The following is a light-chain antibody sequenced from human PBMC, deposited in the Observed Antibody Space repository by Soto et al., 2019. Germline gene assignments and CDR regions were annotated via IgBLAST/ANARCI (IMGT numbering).Light chain of an antibody. CDR3: QQAHSFPYT. J-gene: IGKJ2*01. V-gene: IGKV1-12*01. Sequence: DIQMTQSPSSVSASVGDTVTLTCRASQDISTWLAWYQQKPGKAPNLLIYAASSLQSGVPSRFSGRGSGTDFSLTISGQQPEDFAIYYWQQAHSFPYTFGQGSHLEIK. CDR2: AAS. CDR1: QDISTW.